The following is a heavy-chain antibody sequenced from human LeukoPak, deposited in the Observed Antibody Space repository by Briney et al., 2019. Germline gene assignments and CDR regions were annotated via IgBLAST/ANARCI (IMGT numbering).Heavy chain of an antibody. Sequence: SETLSLTCTVSGGSISSNSNHWGWIRQPPGKGLEWIGSISFNGYTYYNPSLKSRLTKSVDTSKNQFSLKVSSVTAADTAVYYCARLDWGSAGSGSFDYWGQGAQVTVSS. V-gene: IGHV4-39*01. J-gene: IGHJ4*02. CDR2: ISFNGYT. CDR3: ARLDWGSAGSGSFDY. D-gene: IGHD7-27*01. CDR1: GGSISSNSNH.